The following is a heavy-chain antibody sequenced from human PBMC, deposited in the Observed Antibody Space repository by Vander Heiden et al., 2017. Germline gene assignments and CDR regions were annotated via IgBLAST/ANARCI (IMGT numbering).Heavy chain of an antibody. V-gene: IGHV2-70*04. J-gene: IGHJ4*01. CDR1: GFSLSSSGMR. Sequence: VTLNESGPAVVKRTQTLTLTCPFSGFSLSSSGMRVNWIRQPAGKAREWHARVDWEDGKFYRTSQKTRLTSSKDTSKDQVVLTMTDMDPVDTATYYCARMNYDSTGYYFYVDDWGPGTLVTVSS. CDR2: VDWEDGK. CDR3: ARMNYDSTGYYFYVDD. D-gene: IGHD3-22*01.